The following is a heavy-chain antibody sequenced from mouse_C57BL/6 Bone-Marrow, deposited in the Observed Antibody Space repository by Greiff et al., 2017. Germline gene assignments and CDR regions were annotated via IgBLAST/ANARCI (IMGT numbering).Heavy chain of an antibody. CDR2: IDPTDGET. V-gene: IGHV14-2*01. J-gene: IGHJ2*01. CDR3: ACGDY. Sequence: EVQLQQSGAELVKPGASVKLSCTASGYNITDYYMHWVKQRTEQGLEWIGRIDPTDGETNYTPQFKGKATITADTSSNTAYLQLSSLTSEDPAFDYSACGDYWGQGTTLTVAS. CDR1: GYNITDYY.